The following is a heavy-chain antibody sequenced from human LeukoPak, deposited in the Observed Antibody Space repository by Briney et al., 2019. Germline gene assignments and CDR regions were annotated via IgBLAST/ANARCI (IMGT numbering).Heavy chain of an antibody. CDR2: ISGSGGST. J-gene: IGHJ4*02. Sequence: GGSLRLSCAASGFTFSSYAMSWVRQAPGKGLEWVSAISGSGGSTYYADSVKGRFTISRDNSKNTLYLQMNSLRAEDTAVYYCAGKNSGSYEWHFDYWGQGTLVTVSS. CDR1: GFTFSSYA. CDR3: AGKNSGSYEWHFDY. D-gene: IGHD1-26*01. V-gene: IGHV3-23*01.